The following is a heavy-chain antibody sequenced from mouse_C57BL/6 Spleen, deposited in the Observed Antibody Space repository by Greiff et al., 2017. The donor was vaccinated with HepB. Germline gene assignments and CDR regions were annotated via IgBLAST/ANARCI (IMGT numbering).Heavy chain of an antibody. CDR2: INPNNGGT. Sequence: VQLQQSGPELVKPGASVKIPCKASGYTFTDYNMDWVKQSHGKSLEWIGDINPNNGGTIYNQKFKGKATLTEDKSSSTAYMELRSLTSEDTAVYYCARRKLGRYFDYWGQGTTLTVSS. V-gene: IGHV1-18*01. J-gene: IGHJ2*01. CDR1: GYTFTDYN. CDR3: ARRKLGRYFDY. D-gene: IGHD4-1*01.